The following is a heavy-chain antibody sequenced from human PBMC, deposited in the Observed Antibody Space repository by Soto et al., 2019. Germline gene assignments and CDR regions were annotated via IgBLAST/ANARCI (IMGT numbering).Heavy chain of an antibody. J-gene: IGHJ4*02. Sequence: SETLSLTCTVSGGSISSSSYYWGWIRQPPGKGLEWIGSIYYSGSTYYNPSLKSRVTISVDTSKNQFSLKLSSVTAADTAVYHCASQAYYDFWSGYYPPGWGQGTLVTVSS. D-gene: IGHD3-3*01. V-gene: IGHV4-39*01. CDR3: ASQAYYDFWSGYYPPG. CDR1: GGSISSSSYY. CDR2: IYYSGST.